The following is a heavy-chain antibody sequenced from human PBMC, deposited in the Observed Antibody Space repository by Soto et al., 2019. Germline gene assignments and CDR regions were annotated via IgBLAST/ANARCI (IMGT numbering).Heavy chain of an antibody. J-gene: IGHJ4*02. D-gene: IGHD1-7*01. CDR2: IRNRANSYTT. CDR3: TRGTSTPPFDY. Sequence: GGSLRLSCAASGFTFRNHAMHWVRQAPGKGLEWVGRIRNRANSYTTEYGASVKGRFTVSRDDSKNSLYLQMNSLKTEDTAVYYRTRGTSTPPFDYWGQGTLVTVSS. CDR1: GFTFRNHA. V-gene: IGHV3-72*01.